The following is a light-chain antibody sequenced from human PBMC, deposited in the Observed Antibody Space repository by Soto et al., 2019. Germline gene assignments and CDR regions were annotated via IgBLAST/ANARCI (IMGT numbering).Light chain of an antibody. J-gene: IGLJ1*01. Sequence: QSALTQPASVSGSPGQSITISCTGTRSDVGGYNYVSWYQQHPGKAPKLMIYEVSNRPSRVSNRFSGSKSGNMASLTISGLQAEDEADYYCSSYTRSSTSYVFGTGTKLTVL. CDR1: RSDVGGYNY. CDR2: EVS. V-gene: IGLV2-14*01. CDR3: SSYTRSSTSYV.